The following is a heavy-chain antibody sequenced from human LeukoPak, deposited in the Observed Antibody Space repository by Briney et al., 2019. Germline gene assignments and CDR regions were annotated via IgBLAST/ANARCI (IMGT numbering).Heavy chain of an antibody. Sequence: SETLSLTCTVSGGSISSYYWSWIRQPPGKGLEWIGYIYYSGSTNYNPSLKSRVTISVDTSKNQFSLKLSSVTAADTAVYYCARDISGGYLDYWGQGTLVTVSS. CDR3: ARDISGGYLDY. V-gene: IGHV4-59*01. CDR1: GGSISSYY. CDR2: IYYSGST. J-gene: IGHJ4*02. D-gene: IGHD3-10*01.